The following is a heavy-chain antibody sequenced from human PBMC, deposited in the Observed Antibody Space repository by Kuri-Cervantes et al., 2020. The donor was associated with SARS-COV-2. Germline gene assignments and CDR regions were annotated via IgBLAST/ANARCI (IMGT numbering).Heavy chain of an antibody. V-gene: IGHV3-23*01. D-gene: IGHD3-3*01. CDR1: GFTFSSYA. J-gene: IGHJ4*02. CDR2: ISGSGGST. CDR3: AKYGVQYYDFWSGYYFFDY. Sequence: GESLKISCAASGFTFSSYAMSWVRQAPGKGLEWVSAISGSGGSTYYADSVKGRFTISRDNSKNTLYLQMNSLRAEDTDVYYCAKYGVQYYDFWSGYYFFDYWGQGTLVTVSS.